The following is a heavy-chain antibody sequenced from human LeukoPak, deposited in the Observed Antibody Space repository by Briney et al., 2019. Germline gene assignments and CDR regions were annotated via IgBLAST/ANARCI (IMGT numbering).Heavy chain of an antibody. CDR3: ARAPYYSRVEAYFDY. CDR1: GFTFSSYW. Sequence: PGGSLRLSCAASGFTFSSYWMHWVRQAPGKGLVWVSRINSDGSSTSYADSVKGRFTISRDNAKNSLYLQMDSLRAEDTAVYYCARAPYYSRVEAYFDYWGQGTLVTVSS. CDR2: INSDGSST. V-gene: IGHV3-74*01. J-gene: IGHJ4*02. D-gene: IGHD3-22*01.